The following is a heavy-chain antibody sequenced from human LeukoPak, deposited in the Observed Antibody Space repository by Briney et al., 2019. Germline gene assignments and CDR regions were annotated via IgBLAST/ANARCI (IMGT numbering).Heavy chain of an antibody. Sequence: PAGGSLRLSCLTSGFTLSTNAMSWVRQAPGKGLEWISGIGGSGASTYYADSVKGRFTISRDDSRNTLYLQMNSLRGDDTAVYYCAKDVGKWESLHFFDYWGQGTLVTVSS. CDR1: GFTLSTNA. V-gene: IGHV3-23*01. D-gene: IGHD1-26*01. CDR2: IGGSGAST. CDR3: AKDVGKWESLHFFDY. J-gene: IGHJ4*02.